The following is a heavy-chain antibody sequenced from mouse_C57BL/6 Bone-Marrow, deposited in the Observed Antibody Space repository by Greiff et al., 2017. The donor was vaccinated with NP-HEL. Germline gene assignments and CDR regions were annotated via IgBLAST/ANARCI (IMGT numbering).Heavy chain of an antibody. V-gene: IGHV1-54*01. CDR2: INPGSGGT. D-gene: IGHD2-4*01. CDR3: ARSEIYYDYVDY. Sequence: QVQLQQSGAELVRPGTSVKVSCKASGYAFPNYLIEWVKQRPGQGLEWIGVINPGSGGTNYNEKFKGKATLTADKSSSTAYMQLSSLTSEDSAVYFCARSEIYYDYVDYWGQGTTLTVSS. J-gene: IGHJ2*01. CDR1: GYAFPNYL.